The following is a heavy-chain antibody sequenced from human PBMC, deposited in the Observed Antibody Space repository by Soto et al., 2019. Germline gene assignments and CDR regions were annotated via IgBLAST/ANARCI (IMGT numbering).Heavy chain of an antibody. D-gene: IGHD2-2*01. V-gene: IGHV1-69*01. Sequence: QVRLVQSGADVKKTGSSVTVSCKASGGTFSRYAISWVRQAPVQGLEWMVGIIPIYGTANYAQKFQGRVTITADESTSTAYMELSSLRSADTALYSCARGRYCRSTSCYGFWFDPRGQVTLVTV. CDR3: ARGRYCRSTSCYGFWFDP. J-gene: IGHJ5*02. CDR2: IIPIYGTA. CDR1: GGTFSRYA.